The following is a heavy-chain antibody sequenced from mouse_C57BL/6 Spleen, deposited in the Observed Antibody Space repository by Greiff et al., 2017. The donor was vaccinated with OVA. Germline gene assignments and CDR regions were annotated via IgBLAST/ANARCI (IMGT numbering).Heavy chain of an antibody. CDR2: IWRGGST. CDR3: AKEGGYHWYFDV. D-gene: IGHD2-2*01. Sequence: VMLVESGPGLVQPSQSLSITCTVSGFSLTSYGVHWVRQSPGKGLEWLGVIWRGGSTDYNAAFMSRLSITKDNSKSQVFFKMNSLQADDTAIYYCAKEGGYHWYFDVWGTGTTVTVSS. V-gene: IGHV2-5*01. CDR1: GFSLTSYG. J-gene: IGHJ1*03.